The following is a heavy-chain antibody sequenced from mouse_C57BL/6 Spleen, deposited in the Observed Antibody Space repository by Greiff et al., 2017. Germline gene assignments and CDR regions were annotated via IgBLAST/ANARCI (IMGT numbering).Heavy chain of an antibody. D-gene: IGHD1-1*01. CDR1: GYTFTSYW. CDR3: ARTYGSTFYYAMDY. CDR2: IDPSDSET. Sequence: QVQLQQPGAELVRPGSSVKLSCKASGYTFTSYWMHWVKQRPIQGLEWIGNIDPSDSETHYNQKFKDKATLTVDKSSSTAYIQLSSLTSEDSAVYYCARTYGSTFYYAMDYWGQGTSVTVSS. V-gene: IGHV1-52*01. J-gene: IGHJ4*01.